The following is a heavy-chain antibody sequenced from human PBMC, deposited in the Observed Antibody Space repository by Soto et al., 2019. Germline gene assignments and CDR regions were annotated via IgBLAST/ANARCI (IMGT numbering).Heavy chain of an antibody. CDR3: TRRQYGDYPGSEEYYGMVV. CDR1: GFTFARYA. D-gene: IGHD2-21*02. Sequence: SLRLSCTTSGFTFARYAMSWVRQAPGKGLEWISFIRSTAYRGTTEYAASVKGRFTISRDDSKSTAYLQMNSLKTGDTAVYYCTRRQYGDYPGSEEYYGMVVRGQGTKVTVS. CDR2: IRSTAYRGTT. V-gene: IGHV3-49*04. J-gene: IGHJ6*02.